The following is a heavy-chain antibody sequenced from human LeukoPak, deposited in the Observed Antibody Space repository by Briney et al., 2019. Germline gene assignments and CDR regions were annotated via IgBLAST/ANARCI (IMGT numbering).Heavy chain of an antibody. CDR1: GYPISSGYY. V-gene: IGHV4-38-2*02. CDR2: IDHSGST. CDR3: ARDVTMVRGFDY. J-gene: IGHJ4*02. D-gene: IGHD3-10*01. Sequence: PSETLSLTCTVSGYPISSGYYWGWIRQPPGKGLEWTGSIDHSGSTYYNPSLKSRITISVDTSKNQFSLKLSSVTAADTAVYYCARDVTMVRGFDYWGQGTLVTVSS.